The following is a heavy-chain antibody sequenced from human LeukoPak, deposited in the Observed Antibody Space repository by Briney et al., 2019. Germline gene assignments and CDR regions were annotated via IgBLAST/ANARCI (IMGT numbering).Heavy chain of an antibody. CDR2: IFSGGTT. CDR1: GFSVSMKY. V-gene: IGHV3-53*01. CDR3: ARFSGPGMQHYYYYMDV. D-gene: IGHD3-10*01. J-gene: IGHJ6*03. Sequence: GGSLRLSCAASGFSVSMKYMTWVRQAPGKGLEWVSVIFSGGTTYYVDSVKGRFTVSRDNSKNMMYLQMNSLRAEDAAVYYCARFSGPGMQHYYYYMDVWGTGTTVTVSS.